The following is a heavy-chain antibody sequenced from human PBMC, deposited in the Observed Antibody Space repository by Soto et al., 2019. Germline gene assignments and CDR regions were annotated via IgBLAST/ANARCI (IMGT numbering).Heavy chain of an antibody. J-gene: IGHJ6*02. CDR2: IIPIFGTA. Sequence: QVQLVQSGAEVKKPGSSVKVSCKASGGTFSSYAISWVRQAPGQGLEWMGGIIPIFGTANYAQKFQGRVTITADKSTITAYMELSSLRSEDTAVYYCARGWDGRITIFGVVIPYGMDVWGQGTTVTVSS. CDR1: GGTFSSYA. V-gene: IGHV1-69*06. CDR3: ARGWDGRITIFGVVIPYGMDV. D-gene: IGHD3-3*01.